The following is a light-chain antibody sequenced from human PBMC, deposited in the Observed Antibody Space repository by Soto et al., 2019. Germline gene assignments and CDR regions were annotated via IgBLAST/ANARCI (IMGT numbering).Light chain of an antibody. CDR2: GAS. V-gene: IGKV3-15*01. CDR1: QSISNK. Sequence: EIVMTQSPATLSVSPGERATLSCRASQSISNKLAWYQQKPGQAPRLLIYGASTRATDIPARFSGSGSGTEFTLTISSLQSEDFAVYYCQQYNNWPPWTFGQGTKVDIK. CDR3: QQYNNWPPWT. J-gene: IGKJ1*01.